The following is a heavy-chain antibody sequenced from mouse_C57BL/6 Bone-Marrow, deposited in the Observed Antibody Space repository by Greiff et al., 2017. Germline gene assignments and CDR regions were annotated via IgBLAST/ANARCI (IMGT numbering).Heavy chain of an antibody. V-gene: IGHV1-50*01. Sequence: QVQLQQPGAELVKPGASVKLSCKASGYTFTSYWMQWVKQRPGQGLEWIGEIDPSDSYTNYNQTLKGKATLTVDTSSSTAYMQLSSLTSEYSAVYYCAREGLRGFAYWGQGTLVTVSA. CDR1: GYTFTSYW. D-gene: IGHD3-1*01. CDR2: IDPSDSYT. J-gene: IGHJ3*01. CDR3: AREGLRGFAY.